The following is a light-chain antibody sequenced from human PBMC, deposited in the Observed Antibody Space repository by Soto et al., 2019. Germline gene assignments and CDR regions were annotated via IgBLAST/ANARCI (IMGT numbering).Light chain of an antibody. CDR3: QSYDSSLSGYV. J-gene: IGLJ1*01. CDR2: GNN. Sequence: QSVLTXPPSVSGAPGQRVTISCTGSNSNIGAGYDVHWYQQLPGTAPKLLIYGNNNRPSGVPDRFSGSKSGTSASLAITGLQAEDEADYYCQSYDSSLSGYVFGTGTKVTVL. CDR1: NSNIGAGYD. V-gene: IGLV1-40*01.